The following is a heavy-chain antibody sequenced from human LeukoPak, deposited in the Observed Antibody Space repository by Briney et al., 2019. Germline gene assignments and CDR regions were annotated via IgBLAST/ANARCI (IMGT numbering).Heavy chain of an antibody. Sequence: ASVKVSCKASGYTFTSYGISWLRQAPGQGLEWMGWISAYNGNINYAQKLQGRVTMTTDTSTSTAYMELRSLRSDDTAVYYCARDKFRTIFVLYYYMDVWGKGTTVTVSS. J-gene: IGHJ6*03. CDR1: GYTFTSYG. CDR2: ISAYNGNI. D-gene: IGHD3-3*01. CDR3: ARDKFRTIFVLYYYMDV. V-gene: IGHV1-18*01.